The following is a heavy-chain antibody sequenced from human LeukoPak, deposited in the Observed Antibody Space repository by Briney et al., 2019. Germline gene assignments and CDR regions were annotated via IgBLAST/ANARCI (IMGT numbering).Heavy chain of an antibody. J-gene: IGHJ5*02. CDR3: ARGAYSYYGSGRPRSIAHWFAP. D-gene: IGHD3-10*01. Sequence: ASVKVSCKASGYTFTSYDINWVRQATGQGLEWMGWMNPNSGNTGYAQKFQGRGTMTRNPSISTAYMEVSSLRSEDTAVYYCARGAYSYYGSGRPRSIAHWFAPWGQGTLVTVSS. CDR1: GYTFTSYD. V-gene: IGHV1-8*01. CDR2: MNPNSGNT.